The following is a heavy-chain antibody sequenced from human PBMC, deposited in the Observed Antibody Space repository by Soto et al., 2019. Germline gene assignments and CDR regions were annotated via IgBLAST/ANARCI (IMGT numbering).Heavy chain of an antibody. J-gene: IGHJ4*02. V-gene: IGHV5-51*01. CDR3: XXXXXXXXXXXDY. Sequence: EVQLVQSGAEVTKPGESLKISCKASGYSFTDYWIGWVRQMPGKGLEWMGIIYPGDSDTKYSPSFQGQVTMSADKSXXXXXXXXXXXXXXXXXXXXXXXXXXXXXXXXDYWGQGTLVTVSS. CDR2: IYPGDSDT. CDR1: GYSFTDYW.